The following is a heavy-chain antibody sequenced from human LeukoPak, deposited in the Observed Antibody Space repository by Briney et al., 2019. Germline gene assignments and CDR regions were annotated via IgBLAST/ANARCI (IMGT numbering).Heavy chain of an antibody. J-gene: IGHJ4*02. Sequence: PSETLSLTCTVSGVSISSYYWSWIRQPPGKGLEWIGYIYNSGSTNYNPSLKSRITISIDTSRTQFSLKLSSVTAANTAVYYCARARDWGRNFEYWGQGTLVTVSS. CDR3: ARARDWGRNFEY. D-gene: IGHD7-27*01. CDR2: IYNSGST. V-gene: IGHV4-59*01. CDR1: GVSISSYY.